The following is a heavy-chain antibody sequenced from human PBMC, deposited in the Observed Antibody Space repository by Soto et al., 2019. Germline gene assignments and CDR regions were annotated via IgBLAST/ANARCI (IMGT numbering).Heavy chain of an antibody. CDR2: IYSGGST. Sequence: EVQLVESGGGLIQPGGSLRLSCAASGFTVSSNYMSWVRQAPGKGLEWVSVIYSGGSTYYADSVKGRFTISRDNSKNKLYLQMNSLRAEDTAVYYCARMKLELPRYYYYGMDVWGQGTTVTVSS. D-gene: IGHD1-7*01. J-gene: IGHJ6*02. CDR1: GFTVSSNY. V-gene: IGHV3-53*01. CDR3: ARMKLELPRYYYYGMDV.